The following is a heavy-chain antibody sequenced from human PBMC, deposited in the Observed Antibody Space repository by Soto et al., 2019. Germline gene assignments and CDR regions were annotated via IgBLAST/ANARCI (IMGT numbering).Heavy chain of an antibody. D-gene: IGHD1-26*01. CDR1: GYTLNDLS. Sequence: ASVKVSCKVFGYTLNDLSIHWVRQAPGKGLEWMGGFDPEHGEAVYAQKFQGRVTMTEETSTDTAYMEVSNLRSEDTAVYYCVKGGSRGRYYYYYGMDVWGQGTTVTVSS. J-gene: IGHJ6*02. CDR2: FDPEHGEA. CDR3: VKGGSRGRYYYYYGMDV. V-gene: IGHV1-24*01.